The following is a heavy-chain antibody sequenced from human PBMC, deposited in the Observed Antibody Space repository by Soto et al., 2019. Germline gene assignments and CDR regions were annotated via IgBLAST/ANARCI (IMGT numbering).Heavy chain of an antibody. CDR1: GYTFTSYG. D-gene: IGHD2-2*01. CDR2: ISTYNGNT. V-gene: IGHV1-18*04. CDR3: ARRDVVVPAAIGGWFDP. J-gene: IGHJ5*02. Sequence: QVQLVQSGAEVKKPGASVKVSCKASGYTFTSYGISWVRQAPGQGLEWMGWISTYNGNTNYAQKLQGRVTMTTDTSTSTAYMELRSLRSDDTAVYYCARRDVVVPAAIGGWFDPWGQGTLVTVSS.